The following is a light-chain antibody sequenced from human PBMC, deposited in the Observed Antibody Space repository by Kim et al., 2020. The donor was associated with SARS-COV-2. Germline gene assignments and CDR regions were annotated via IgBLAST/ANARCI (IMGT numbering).Light chain of an antibody. CDR3: QQYGSSRLT. CDR1: QSVSSSY. V-gene: IGKV3-20*01. J-gene: IGKJ4*01. Sequence: SPGERATLSCRASQSVSSSYLAGYQQKPGQAPRLLIYGASSRATGIPDRFSGSGSGTDFTLTISRLEPEDFAVYYCQQYGSSRLTFGGGTKVDIK. CDR2: GAS.